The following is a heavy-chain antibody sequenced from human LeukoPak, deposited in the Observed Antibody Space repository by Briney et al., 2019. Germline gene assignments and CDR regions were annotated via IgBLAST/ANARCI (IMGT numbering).Heavy chain of an antibody. D-gene: IGHD3-10*01. V-gene: IGHV4-34*01. CDR3: ARGQRAGNLAARAFDN. Sequence: SETLSLTCAVYDGLFRDYYWSWIRQPPGKGLEWIAEINHSGSTNYNPTLKSRVTLSVDWSKNQFSLKVSSVTAADTAVYYCARGQRAGNLAARAFDNWGPGTPATVS. J-gene: IGHJ4*02. CDR1: DGLFRDYY. CDR2: INHSGST.